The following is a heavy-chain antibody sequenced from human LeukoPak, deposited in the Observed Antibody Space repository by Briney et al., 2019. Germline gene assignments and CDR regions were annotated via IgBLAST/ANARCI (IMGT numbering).Heavy chain of an antibody. J-gene: IGHJ3*02. CDR2: IYYSGST. V-gene: IGHV4-59*08. D-gene: IGHD2-21*01. CDR3: ASFRGDVAFDI. Sequence: SETLSLTCTVSGGSISSYYWSWVRQPPGKGLEWIGYIYYSGSTNYNPSLKSRVTISVDTSKNQFSLKLSSVTAADTAVYYCASFRGDVAFDIWGQGTMVTVSS. CDR1: GGSISSYY.